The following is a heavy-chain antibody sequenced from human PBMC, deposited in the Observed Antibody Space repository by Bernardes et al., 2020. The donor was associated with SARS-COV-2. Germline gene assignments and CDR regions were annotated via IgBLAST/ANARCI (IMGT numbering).Heavy chain of an antibody. V-gene: IGHV3-74*01. J-gene: IGHJ2*01. CDR2: INGDGTIA. CDR3: VRDLSYCSNAVCSL. Sequence: GGSLRLSCAASGFTFSSFWMNWVRQVPGKGLVWVSRINGDGTIANYADDVKGRFTISRDNAKDTVDLQMNSLRADDTAVYYCVRDLSYCSNAVCSLWGRGTLVTVSS. CDR1: GFTFSSFW. D-gene: IGHD2-8*01.